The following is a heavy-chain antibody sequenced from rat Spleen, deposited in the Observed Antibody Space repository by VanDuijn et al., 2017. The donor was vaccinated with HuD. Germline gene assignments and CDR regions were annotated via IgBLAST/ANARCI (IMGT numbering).Heavy chain of an antibody. CDR2: ITSAGGNT. J-gene: IGHJ2*01. Sequence: EVQLVESGGGLVQPGRSLKLSCAASGFTFSSFVMAWVRHAPKKGLEWVASITSAGGNTFYPDSVKGRFTISRDNAKSTLYLQMDSLRSEDTATYYCASPVPYFDYWGQGVMVTVSS. CDR1: GFTFSSFV. V-gene: IGHV5-25*01. CDR3: ASPVPYFDY.